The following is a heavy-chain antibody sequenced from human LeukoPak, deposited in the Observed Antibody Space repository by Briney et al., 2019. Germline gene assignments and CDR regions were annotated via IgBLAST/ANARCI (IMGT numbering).Heavy chain of an antibody. D-gene: IGHD5-12*01. CDR2: ISYDGSNK. J-gene: IGHJ3*02. V-gene: IGHV3-30-3*01. Sequence: PGGSLRLSCAASGFTFSSYAMHWVRQAPGKGLEWVAVISYDGSNKYYADSVKGRFTISRDNSKNTLYLQMNSLRAEDTAVYYCARGSGFHDAFDIWGQGTMVTVSS. CDR3: ARGSGFHDAFDI. CDR1: GFTFSSYA.